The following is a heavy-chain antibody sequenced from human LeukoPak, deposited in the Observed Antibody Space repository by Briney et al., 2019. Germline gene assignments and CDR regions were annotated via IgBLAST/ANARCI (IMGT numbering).Heavy chain of an antibody. J-gene: IGHJ4*02. CDR3: ARWQNTYGFDY. Sequence: GGSLRLSCAASGFTFSSYDMHWVRQATGKGLGWVSGISTAGDTYYPGSVKGRFTISRENAKNSLYLQVNSLRAGDTAVYYCARWQNTYGFDYWGQGSLVTVSS. D-gene: IGHD5-18*01. CDR2: ISTAGDT. V-gene: IGHV3-13*01. CDR1: GFTFSSYD.